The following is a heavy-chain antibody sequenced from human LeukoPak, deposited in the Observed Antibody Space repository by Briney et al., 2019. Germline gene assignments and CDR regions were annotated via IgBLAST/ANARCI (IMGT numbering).Heavy chain of an antibody. CDR1: GGTFSSYA. J-gene: IGHJ4*02. Sequence: ASVKVSCKASGGTFSSYAISWVRQAPGQGLEWMGGIIPIFGTANYAQKFQGRVTITADESTSTAYMELSSLRSEDTAVYYSARIGNYYDSSGYLGYWGQGTLVTVSS. CDR2: IIPIFGTA. CDR3: ARIGNYYDSSGYLGY. V-gene: IGHV1-69*13. D-gene: IGHD3-22*01.